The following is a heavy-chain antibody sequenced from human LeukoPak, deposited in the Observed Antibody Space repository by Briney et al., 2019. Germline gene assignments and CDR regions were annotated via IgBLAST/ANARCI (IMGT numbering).Heavy chain of an antibody. CDR3: AKDPGDIVVVPGPYGMDV. Sequence: GGPLRLSCAASGFTFSSYGMHWVRQAPGKGLEWVAVISYDGSNKYYADSVKGRFTISRGNSKNTLYLQMNSLRAEDTAVYYCAKDPGDIVVVPGPYGMDVWGQGTTVTVSS. V-gene: IGHV3-30*18. J-gene: IGHJ6*02. CDR1: GFTFSSYG. CDR2: ISYDGSNK. D-gene: IGHD2-2*01.